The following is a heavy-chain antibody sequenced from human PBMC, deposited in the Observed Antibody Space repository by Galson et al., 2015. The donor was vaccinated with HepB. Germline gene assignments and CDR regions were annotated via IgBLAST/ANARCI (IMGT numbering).Heavy chain of an antibody. D-gene: IGHD4-23*01. CDR2: LSGSGSST. V-gene: IGHV3-23*01. CDR3: AAKTYGAKGHFDP. Sequence: SLRLSCAASGFTFSSYAMSWVRQAPGKGLKWVSVLSGSGSSTYYADSVKGRFTISRDNSKNTLYLQMNSLRAEDTAVYYCAAKTYGAKGHFDPWGQGTLVTVSS. CDR1: GFTFSSYA. J-gene: IGHJ5*02.